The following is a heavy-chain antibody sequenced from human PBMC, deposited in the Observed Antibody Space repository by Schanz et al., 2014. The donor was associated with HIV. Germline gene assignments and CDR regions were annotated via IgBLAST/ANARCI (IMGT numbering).Heavy chain of an antibody. CDR3: AKVGRIYSTTWIDY. Sequence: QIQLVESGGGVVQPGRSLRLSCAASGFTFSAYGFHWVRQAPGKGLEWVAAISDDGSNKYYADSVKGRFTISRDNSKNTLYLQMNSLRSEDTAVYYCAKVGRIYSTTWIDYWGQGTLVTVSS. J-gene: IGHJ4*02. CDR2: ISDDGSNK. CDR1: GFTFSAYG. D-gene: IGHD2-2*01. V-gene: IGHV3-30*18.